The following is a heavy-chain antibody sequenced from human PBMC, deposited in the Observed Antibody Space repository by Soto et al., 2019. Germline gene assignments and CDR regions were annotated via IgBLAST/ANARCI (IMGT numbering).Heavy chain of an antibody. CDR2: LYSGGRT. J-gene: IGHJ3*01. Sequence: HPGGSLRLSCAASGFNVSSTHMSWVRQAPGKGLEWVSLLYSGGRTYYADSVKGRFTISRDNSKNTLYLQMNSLRAEDTAVYYCAIRRGYSGYDSAFDVWGQGTMVTVSS. CDR3: AIRRGYSGYDSAFDV. CDR1: GFNVSSTH. D-gene: IGHD5-12*01. V-gene: IGHV3-53*01.